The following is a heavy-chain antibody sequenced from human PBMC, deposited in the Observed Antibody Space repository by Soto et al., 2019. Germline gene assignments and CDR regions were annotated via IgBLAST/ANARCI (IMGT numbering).Heavy chain of an antibody. J-gene: IGHJ4*02. Sequence: QVQLQESSPGLVKPSETLSLTCTVSGGSISSYYWSWIRQPPGKGLEWIGYIYYSGSTNYNPSLKSRVTISVDTSKNPFSLKLSSVTAADTAVYYCSRTWRVASAGPTPPPHFDYWGQGTLVTVSS. V-gene: IGHV4-59*01. CDR1: GGSISSYY. CDR2: IYYSGST. D-gene: IGHD6-13*01. CDR3: SRTWRVASAGPTPPPHFDY.